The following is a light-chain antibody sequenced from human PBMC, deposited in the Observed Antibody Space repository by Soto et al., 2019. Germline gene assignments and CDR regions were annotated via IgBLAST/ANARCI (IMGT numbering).Light chain of an antibody. J-gene: IGLJ3*02. Sequence: QSVLTQSSSASASLGSSVKLTCTLSSGHSSYIIAWHQQQPGNAPRYLMKLEGSGSYNKGSGVPDRFSGSSSGADRYLTISNLPFEDEADYYCETWDSNPHTGFGGGTKLTVL. CDR1: SGHSSYI. CDR2: LEGSGSY. CDR3: ETWDSNPHTG. V-gene: IGLV4-60*02.